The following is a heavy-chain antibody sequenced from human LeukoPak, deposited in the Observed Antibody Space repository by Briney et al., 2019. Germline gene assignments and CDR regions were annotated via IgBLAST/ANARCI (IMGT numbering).Heavy chain of an antibody. Sequence: DSVKGRFAISRDNAKNSLYLQMNSLRAEDTALYYCAREVRYFDWLLPDLEYYFDYWGQGTLVTVSS. V-gene: IGHV3-20*03. CDR3: AREVRYFDWLLPDLEYYFDY. J-gene: IGHJ4*02. D-gene: IGHD3-9*01.